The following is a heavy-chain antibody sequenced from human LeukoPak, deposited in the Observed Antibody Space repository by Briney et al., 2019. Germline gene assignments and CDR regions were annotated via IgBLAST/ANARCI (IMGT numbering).Heavy chain of an antibody. CDR3: ARDLLGWNYLFDY. CDR2: ISGSSSTI. J-gene: IGHJ4*02. V-gene: IGHV3-48*03. CDR1: GFTFSSYE. D-gene: IGHD1-7*01. Sequence: GGSLRLSCAASGFTFSSYEMNWVRQAPGKGLEWVSYISGSSSTIYYADSVKGRFTISRDNAKNSLYLQMNSLRAEDTAVYYCARDLLGWNYLFDYWGQGTLVTVSS.